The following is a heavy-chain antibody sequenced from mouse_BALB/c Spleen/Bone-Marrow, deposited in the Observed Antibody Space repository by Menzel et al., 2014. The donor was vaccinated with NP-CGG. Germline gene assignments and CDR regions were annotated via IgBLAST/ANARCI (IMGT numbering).Heavy chain of an antibody. V-gene: IGHV5-6-2*01. D-gene: IGHD1-1*02. CDR2: INSNGGSA. Sequence: EVHLVESGGGLVKLGGSLKLSCAASGFTFSSYYMSWVRQTPEKGLELVAAINSNGGSAYYPDTVKGRFTISRDNAKNTLFLQMSSLKSEDTALYYCARHGGFGNYFDYWGQGTTLTVSS. CDR1: GFTFSSYY. CDR3: ARHGGFGNYFDY. J-gene: IGHJ2*01.